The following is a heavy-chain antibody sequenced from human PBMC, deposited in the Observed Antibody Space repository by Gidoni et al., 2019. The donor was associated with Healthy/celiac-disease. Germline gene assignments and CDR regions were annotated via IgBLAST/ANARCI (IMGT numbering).Heavy chain of an antibody. CDR2: ISYDGSNK. Sequence: GLEWVAVISYDGSNKYYADSVKGRFTISRDNSKNTLYLQMNSLRAEDTAVYYCAKDLDMIVVVTPAHWGQGTLVTVSS. V-gene: IGHV3-30*18. D-gene: IGHD3-22*01. J-gene: IGHJ4*02. CDR3: AKDLDMIVVVTPAH.